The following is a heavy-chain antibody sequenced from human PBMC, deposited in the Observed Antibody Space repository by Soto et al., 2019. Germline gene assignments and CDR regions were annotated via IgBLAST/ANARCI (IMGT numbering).Heavy chain of an antibody. Sequence: SETLSLTCAVSGGSISTSNWWSWVRQPPGKGLEWIGEVYRTGSTTYNPSLESRLTISVDKSKNQFSLKLTSVTAADTAVYYCARARATIAAAAIFDCWGQGTLVTSPQ. CDR3: ARARATIAAAAIFDC. CDR1: GGSISTSNW. CDR2: VYRTGST. J-gene: IGHJ4*02. V-gene: IGHV4-4*02. D-gene: IGHD6-13*01.